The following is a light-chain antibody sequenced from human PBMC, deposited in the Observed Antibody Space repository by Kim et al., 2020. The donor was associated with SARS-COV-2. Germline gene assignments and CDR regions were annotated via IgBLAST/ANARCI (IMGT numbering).Light chain of an antibody. CDR2: DAT. Sequence: SASVGDRVTITCRASQSISSWLAWYQQKPGKAPKLLIYDATNLESGVPSRFSGSGSGTQFTLTINSLQPDDFATYYCQQYNSYSYTFGQGTKLEI. CDR3: QQYNSYSYT. J-gene: IGKJ2*01. V-gene: IGKV1-5*01. CDR1: QSISSW.